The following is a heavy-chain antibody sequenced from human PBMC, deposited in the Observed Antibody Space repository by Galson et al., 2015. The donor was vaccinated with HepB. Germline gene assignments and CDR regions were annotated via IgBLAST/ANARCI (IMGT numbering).Heavy chain of an antibody. Sequence: SLRLSCAASGFTFGDYAMSWVRQAPGKGLEWVGFIRSKAYGGTTEYAASVKGRFTISRDDSKSIAYLQMNSLKTEDTAVYYCTRAGDYYYDSSGYPIDYWGQGTLVTVSS. J-gene: IGHJ4*02. CDR1: GFTFGDYA. CDR3: TRAGDYYYDSSGYPIDY. V-gene: IGHV3-49*04. CDR2: IRSKAYGGTT. D-gene: IGHD3-22*01.